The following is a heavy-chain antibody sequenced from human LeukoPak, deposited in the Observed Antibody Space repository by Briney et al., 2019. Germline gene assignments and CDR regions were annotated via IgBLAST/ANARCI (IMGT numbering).Heavy chain of an antibody. Sequence: SVKVFCKASGGTFSSYAISWVRQAPGQGLEWMGGIIPIFGTANYAQKFQGRVTITADESTSTAYMELSSLRSEDTAVYYCARGPSIAVAGYYFDYWGQGTLVTVSS. V-gene: IGHV1-69*01. J-gene: IGHJ4*02. D-gene: IGHD6-19*01. CDR3: ARGPSIAVAGYYFDY. CDR2: IIPIFGTA. CDR1: GGTFSSYA.